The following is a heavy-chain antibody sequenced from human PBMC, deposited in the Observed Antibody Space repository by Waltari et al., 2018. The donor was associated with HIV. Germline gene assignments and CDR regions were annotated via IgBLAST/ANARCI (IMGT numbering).Heavy chain of an antibody. D-gene: IGHD2-8*02. Sequence: QVQLVASGGGVVQPGKSLRLSCAASGFTFSDYIMHWVRQAPGKGRGGVADISIDGTKKTYADSVKGRFSISRDTSKSTLYLQMNRLRPGDAGVYFCTKEVFYPQSTATRGCFDPWGQGTLVVVSS. CDR1: GFTFSDYI. J-gene: IGHJ5*02. CDR2: ISIDGTKK. V-gene: IGHV3-30*04. CDR3: TKEVFYPQSTATRGCFDP.